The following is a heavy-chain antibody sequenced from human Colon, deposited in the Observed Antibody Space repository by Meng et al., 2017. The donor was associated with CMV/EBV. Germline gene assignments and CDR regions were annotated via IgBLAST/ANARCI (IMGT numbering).Heavy chain of an antibody. CDR3: AKLGAESGH. CDR1: DFRFTTYA. J-gene: IGHJ4*02. V-gene: IGHV3-23*01. Sequence: GGSLRLSCAISDFRFTTYAMSWVRQAPGQGLEWVSAISGDGGTTHYADSVKGRFTISRDHSKNMLYLHLTSLRAEDTAVYYCAKLGAESGHWGQGTLVTVSS. CDR2: ISGDGGTT.